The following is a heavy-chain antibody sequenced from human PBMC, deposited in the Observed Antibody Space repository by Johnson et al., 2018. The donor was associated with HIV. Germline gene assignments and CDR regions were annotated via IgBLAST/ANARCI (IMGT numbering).Heavy chain of an antibody. D-gene: IGHD1-26*01. CDR2: IYSGGST. Sequence: VQLVESGGGVVQPGRSLRLSCAASGFTFSSYWMSWVRQAPGKGLEWVSVIYSGGSTYYADSVKGRFTISRDNSKNTLYLQMNSLRVEDTAVYYCAKAVGGYAFDIWGQGTMVTVSS. J-gene: IGHJ3*02. CDR1: GFTFSSYW. V-gene: IGHV3-66*02. CDR3: AKAVGGYAFDI.